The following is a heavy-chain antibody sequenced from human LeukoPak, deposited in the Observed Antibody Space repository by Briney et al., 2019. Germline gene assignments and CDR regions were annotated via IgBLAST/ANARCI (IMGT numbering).Heavy chain of an antibody. V-gene: IGHV1-2*02. CDR3: AREDSGWYVDY. CDR1: GYTFTDYY. CDR2: INPNSAGT. D-gene: IGHD6-19*01. J-gene: IGHJ4*02. Sequence: ASVKVSCKASGYTFTDYYMHWVRQAPGQGPEWMGWINPNSAGTNYAQKFEGRVTMTRDTPISTAYMELTRLRSDDTAVYYCAREDSGWYVDYWGQGTLVTVSS.